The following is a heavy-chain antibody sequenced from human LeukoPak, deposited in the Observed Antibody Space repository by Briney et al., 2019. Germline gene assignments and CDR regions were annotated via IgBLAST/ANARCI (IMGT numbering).Heavy chain of an antibody. CDR1: GYTFTSYA. J-gene: IGHJ5*02. Sequence: GASVKVSCKASGYTFTSYAMHWVRQAPGQRLEWMGWINAGNGNTKYSQKFQGRVTITRDTSASTAYMELSSLRSEDTAVYYCARVIDRITTNWFDPWGQGTLVTVSS. V-gene: IGHV1-3*01. D-gene: IGHD3-3*01. CDR3: ARVIDRITTNWFDP. CDR2: INAGNGNT.